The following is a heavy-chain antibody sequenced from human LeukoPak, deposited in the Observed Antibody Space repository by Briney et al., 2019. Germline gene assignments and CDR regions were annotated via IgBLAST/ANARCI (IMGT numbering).Heavy chain of an antibody. CDR1: GYILTELS. CDR3: ATHSSAYYYVNPLWQH. CDR2: FDPEDGET. J-gene: IGHJ1*01. Sequence: GSVQVSCKVYGYILTELSMHWVRQAPGKGLEWMGGFDPEDGETIYAQKFQGRFTMTEDTSTDTAYMELSSLRSEDTAVYYCATHSSAYYYVNPLWQHWGQGTLVTVSS. V-gene: IGHV1-24*01. D-gene: IGHD3-22*01.